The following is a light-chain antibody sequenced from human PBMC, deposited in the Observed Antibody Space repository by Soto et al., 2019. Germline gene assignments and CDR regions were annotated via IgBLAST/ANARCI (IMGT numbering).Light chain of an antibody. CDR1: NAKIGNCY. CDR2: DND. V-gene: IGLV1-51*01. Sequence: SVQRRPGSECGSRGQTIRIYWSGGNAKIGNCYVSWYHQIPGTAPKLLIYDNDKRPSGIPDRFSGSKSGTSATLAITGLQTGDEGDYSCGAWDISLNVYVFGGGTKVTAL. CDR3: GAWDISLNVYV. J-gene: IGLJ1*01.